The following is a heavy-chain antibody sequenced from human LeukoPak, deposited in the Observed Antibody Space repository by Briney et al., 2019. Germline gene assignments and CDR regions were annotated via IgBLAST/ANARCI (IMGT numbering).Heavy chain of an antibody. CDR3: AKQHYGSGSYYINDYYFDY. V-gene: IGHV3-48*03. D-gene: IGHD3-10*01. CDR2: ISSSGSTI. J-gene: IGHJ4*02. CDR1: GFTFSSYE. Sequence: GGSLRLSCAASGFTFSSYEMNWVRQAPGKGLEWVSYISSSGSTIYYADSVKGRFTISRDNAKNSLYLQMNSLRAEDTAVYYCAKQHYGSGSYYINDYYFDYWGQGTLVTVSS.